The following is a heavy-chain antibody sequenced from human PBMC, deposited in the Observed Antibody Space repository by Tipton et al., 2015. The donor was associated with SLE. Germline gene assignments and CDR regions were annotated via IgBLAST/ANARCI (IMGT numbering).Heavy chain of an antibody. V-gene: IGHV4-4*07. CDR2: IYTSGST. Sequence: TLSLTCTVSGGSISSYYWSWIRQPAGKGLEWIGRIYTSGSTNYNPSLKSRVTISVDTSKNQFSLKLSSVTAADTAVYYCARAYGSGILSYYMDVWGKGTTVTVSS. D-gene: IGHD3-10*01. CDR3: ARAYGSGILSYYMDV. CDR1: GGSISSYY. J-gene: IGHJ6*03.